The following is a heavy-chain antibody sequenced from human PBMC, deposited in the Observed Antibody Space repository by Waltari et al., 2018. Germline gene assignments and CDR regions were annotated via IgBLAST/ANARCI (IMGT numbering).Heavy chain of an antibody. CDR2: ISSNGISI. CDR3: VKDRDSSGWSGIFDY. CDR1: GFPFSCYA. Sequence: EVQLVESGVGLVQPGGSRRLSCSASGFPFSCYAMHWVRQAPGKGLEYVSAISSNGISIYYADSVKGRFTISRYNSKNTLYLQMSSLRAEDTAVYYCVKDRDSSGWSGIFDYWGQGALVTVSS. V-gene: IGHV3-64D*06. J-gene: IGHJ4*02. D-gene: IGHD6-19*01.